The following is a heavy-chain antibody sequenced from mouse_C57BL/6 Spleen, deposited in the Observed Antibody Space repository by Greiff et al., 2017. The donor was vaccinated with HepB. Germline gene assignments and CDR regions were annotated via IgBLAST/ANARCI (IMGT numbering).Heavy chain of an antibody. J-gene: IGHJ2*01. CDR3: TRGDDYDPYYFDD. CDR1: GYTFTDYE. Sequence: QVQLQQSGAELVRPGASVTLSCKASGYTFTDYEMHWVKQTPVHGLEWIGAIDPETGGTAYNQKFKGKAILTADKSSSTAYMELRSLTSEDSAVYYCTRGDDYDPYYFDDWGQGTTLTVSS. V-gene: IGHV1-15*01. D-gene: IGHD2-4*01. CDR2: IDPETGGT.